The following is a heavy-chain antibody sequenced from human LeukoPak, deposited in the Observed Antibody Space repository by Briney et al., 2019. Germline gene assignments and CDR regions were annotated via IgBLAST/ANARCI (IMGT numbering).Heavy chain of an antibody. Sequence: GGSLSLSCAASGFTFSSYWMHWVRQAPGKGLVWVFSINSDGSSTSYADSVKGRFTISRDNAKNTLYLQMNSLRAEDTAVYYCARDLRYDYVWGSYRWNEGFDYWGQGTLVTVSS. CDR2: INSDGSST. CDR3: ARDLRYDYVWGSYRWNEGFDY. D-gene: IGHD3-16*02. V-gene: IGHV3-74*01. CDR1: GFTFSSYW. J-gene: IGHJ4*02.